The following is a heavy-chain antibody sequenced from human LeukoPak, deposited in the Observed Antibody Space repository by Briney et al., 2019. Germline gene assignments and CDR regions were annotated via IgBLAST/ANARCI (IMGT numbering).Heavy chain of an antibody. CDR2: MNPNSGNT. CDR1: GYTFTSYD. D-gene: IGHD5-12*01. V-gene: IGHV1-8*01. CDR3: VKAGIVATMNADWFDP. J-gene: IGHJ5*02. Sequence: ASVKVSCKASGYTFTSYDINWVRQATGQGLEWMGWMNPNSGNTGYAQKFKGRVTMTRDTSISTAYMELSSLRSDDTAVYYCVKAGIVATMNADWFDPWGKGTLVTVSS.